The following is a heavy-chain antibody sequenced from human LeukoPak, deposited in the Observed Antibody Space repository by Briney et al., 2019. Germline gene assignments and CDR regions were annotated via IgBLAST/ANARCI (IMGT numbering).Heavy chain of an antibody. CDR2: IYYSGST. Sequence: SETLSLTCSVSGGSISSYYWSWIRQPPGKGLEWIGNIYYSGSTNYNPSLKSRVTISVDTSKNQFSLKLSSVTAADTAVYCCARTPIRGYYDSSGYYPWYAFDIWGQGTMVTVSS. CDR3: ARTPIRGYYDSSGYYPWYAFDI. J-gene: IGHJ3*02. V-gene: IGHV4-59*01. CDR1: GGSISSYY. D-gene: IGHD3-22*01.